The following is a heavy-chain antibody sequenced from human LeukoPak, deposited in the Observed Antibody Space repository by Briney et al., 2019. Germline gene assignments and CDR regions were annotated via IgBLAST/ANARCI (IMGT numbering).Heavy chain of an antibody. Sequence: GGSLRLSCAASGFTFSDYNMNWARQAPGKGLEWVSSISSSSSFIYYADSVKGRFTISRDNAKNSLYLQMNSLRAEDTAVYYCAREARLADAFDIWGQGTMVTVSS. CDR3: AREARLADAFDI. CDR1: GFTFSDYN. J-gene: IGHJ3*02. V-gene: IGHV3-21*01. D-gene: IGHD6-19*01. CDR2: ISSSSSFI.